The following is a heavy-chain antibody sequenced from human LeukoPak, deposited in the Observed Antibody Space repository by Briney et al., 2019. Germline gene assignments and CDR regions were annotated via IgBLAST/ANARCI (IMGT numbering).Heavy chain of an antibody. V-gene: IGHV3-74*01. CDR2: IKSDGTTT. CDR3: ARGRIYYYDSSGPSDYFDY. D-gene: IGHD3-22*01. Sequence: GGSLRLSCAASGFTFTSYWIHWVRQAPGKGLVWVSRIKSDGTTTNYADSVQGRFTISRDNTKNTVYLQMNSLRAEDTAVYYCARGRIYYYDSSGPSDYFDYWGQGTLVTVSS. CDR1: GFTFTSYW. J-gene: IGHJ4*02.